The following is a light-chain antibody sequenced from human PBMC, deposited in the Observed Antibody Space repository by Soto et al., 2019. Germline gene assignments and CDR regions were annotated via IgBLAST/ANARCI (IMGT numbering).Light chain of an antibody. J-gene: IGLJ2*01. V-gene: IGLV1-47*01. Sequence: QLVLTQPPSASGTLGQRVTISCSGSSSNIGSNYVYWYQQLPGTAPKVLIYSNNQRPSGVPDRFSGSKSGASASLAISGLRSEDEADYYCSAWDDSLSGVFGGGTNLTVL. CDR2: SNN. CDR1: SSNIGSNY. CDR3: SAWDDSLSGV.